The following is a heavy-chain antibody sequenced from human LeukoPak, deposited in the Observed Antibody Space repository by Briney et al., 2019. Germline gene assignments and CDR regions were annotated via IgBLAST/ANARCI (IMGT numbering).Heavy chain of an antibody. V-gene: IGHV3-11*01. CDR1: GFTFSDYY. CDR3: ARDSPDYYDSSGYYGY. CDR2: ISSSGSTI. Sequence: GGSLRLSCAASGFTFSDYYMSWIRQAPGKGLEWVSYISSSGSTIYYADSVKGRFTISRDNAKNSLYLQMNSLRAEDTAVYYCARDSPDYYDSSGYYGYWCQGTLVTVSS. J-gene: IGHJ4*02. D-gene: IGHD3-22*01.